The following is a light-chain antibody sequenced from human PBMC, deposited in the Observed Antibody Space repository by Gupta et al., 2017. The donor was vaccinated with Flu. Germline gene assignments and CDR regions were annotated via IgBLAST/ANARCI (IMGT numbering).Light chain of an antibody. CDR2: KAS. V-gene: IGKV1-5*03. J-gene: IGKJ2*03. CDR1: QSISSW. Sequence: DIQMTQPPSTLSASVGDRVTITCRASQSISSWLAWYQQKPGKAPKLLIYKASSVESRVPSRFSGSGSGTEFTLTISSLQPDDFATYYCQQYNSYSPYSFGQGTKLEIK. CDR3: QQYNSYSPYS.